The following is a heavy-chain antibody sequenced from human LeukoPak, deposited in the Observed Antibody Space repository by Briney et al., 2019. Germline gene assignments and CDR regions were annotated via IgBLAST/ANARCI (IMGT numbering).Heavy chain of an antibody. Sequence: SETLSLTCAVSGGSISSSNWWSWVRQPPGKGLEWIGEIYHSGSTNYNPSLKSRVTISVDKSKNQFSLKLSSVTAADTAVYYYARGRGDDYVWGSYRYNWFDPWGQGTLVTVSS. CDR1: GGSISSSNW. D-gene: IGHD3-16*02. CDR3: ARGRGDDYVWGSYRYNWFDP. V-gene: IGHV4-4*02. J-gene: IGHJ5*02. CDR2: IYHSGST.